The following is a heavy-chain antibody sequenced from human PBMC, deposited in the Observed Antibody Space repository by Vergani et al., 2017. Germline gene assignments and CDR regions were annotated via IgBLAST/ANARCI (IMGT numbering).Heavy chain of an antibody. Sequence: QVQLVESGGGVVQPGRSLRLSCAASGFTFSSYGMHWVRQAPGKGLEWVAVISYDGSNKYYADSVKGRFTISRDNSKNTLYLQMNSLRAEDTAVYYCARDPTHRTITYYFDYWGQGTLVTVSS. CDR2: ISYDGSNK. D-gene: IGHD3-16*01. V-gene: IGHV3-30*03. J-gene: IGHJ4*02. CDR1: GFTFSSYG. CDR3: ARDPTHRTITYYFDY.